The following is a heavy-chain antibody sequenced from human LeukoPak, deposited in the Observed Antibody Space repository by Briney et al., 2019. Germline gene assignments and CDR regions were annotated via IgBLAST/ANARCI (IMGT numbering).Heavy chain of an antibody. CDR2: ISASRNSI. V-gene: IGHV3-48*01. CDR3: ASGVYCGGDCHAFDI. CDR1: GFTFNNYG. D-gene: IGHD2-21*02. J-gene: IGHJ3*02. Sequence: GGSLRLSCVVSGFTFNNYGMNWVRQAPGKGLDWVSYISASRNSISYADSVKGRFTISRDNAKNSLYLQMNSLRAEDTAVYYCASGVYCGGDCHAFDIWGQGTMVTVSS.